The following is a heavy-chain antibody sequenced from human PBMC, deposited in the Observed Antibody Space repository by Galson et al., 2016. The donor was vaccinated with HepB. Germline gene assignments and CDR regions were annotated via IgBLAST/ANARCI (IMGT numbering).Heavy chain of an antibody. J-gene: IGHJ4*02. V-gene: IGHV3-7*01. Sequence: SLRLSCAVSGLTFSNFWMSWVRQAPGKGLEWVANINEDGGGKYYVDSVKGRFTISRDNAKNSLYLQMNSLRAEDTAVYYCARLWTAPGRRYYFDQWGQGTLVTVSS. CDR2: INEDGGGK. CDR3: ARLWTAPGRRYYFDQ. CDR1: GLTFSNFW. D-gene: IGHD1-1*01.